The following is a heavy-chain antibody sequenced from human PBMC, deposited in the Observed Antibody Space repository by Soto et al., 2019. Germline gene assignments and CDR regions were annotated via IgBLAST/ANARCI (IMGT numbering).Heavy chain of an antibody. CDR2: IKSKTDGGTT. V-gene: IGHV3-15*07. Sequence: GGSLRLSCAASGFTFSNAWMNWVRQAPGKGLEWVGRIKSKTDGGTTDYAAPVKGRFTISRDDSKNTLYLQMNSLKTEDTAVYYCTTEQSSGYYVHIDYWGQGTLVTVSS. J-gene: IGHJ4*02. CDR1: GFTFSNAW. CDR3: TTEQSSGYYVHIDY. D-gene: IGHD3-22*01.